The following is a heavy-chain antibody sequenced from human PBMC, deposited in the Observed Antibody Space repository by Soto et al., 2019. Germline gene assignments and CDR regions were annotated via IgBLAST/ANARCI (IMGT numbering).Heavy chain of an antibody. CDR1: GYTFTSYG. Sequence: ASVKVSCKASGYTFTSYGISWVRQAPLQVLEWMVWIRTYGKTNYAQKFQGRVTMTTDTSTSTAYMEMRSLRSDDTAVYYCAREGGGDYRSWYYDYYGMDVWG. CDR3: AREGGGDYRSWYYDYYGMDV. D-gene: IGHD2-21*02. V-gene: IGHV1-18*04. J-gene: IGHJ6*02. CDR2: IRTYGKT.